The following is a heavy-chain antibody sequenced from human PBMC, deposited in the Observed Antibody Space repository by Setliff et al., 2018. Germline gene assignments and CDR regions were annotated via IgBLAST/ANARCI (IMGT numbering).Heavy chain of an antibody. D-gene: IGHD5-12*01. V-gene: IGHV1-69*10. J-gene: IGHJ6*02. Sequence: SVKVSCKASGGTSSSYAISWVRQAPGQGLEWMGGIIPILGIANYAQKFQGRVTITADESTSTAYMELSSLRSEDTAVYYCAGSSPDGYNFGDYHSGMDVWGQGTTVTVSS. CDR2: IIPILGIA. CDR1: GGTSSSYA. CDR3: AGSSPDGYNFGDYHSGMDV.